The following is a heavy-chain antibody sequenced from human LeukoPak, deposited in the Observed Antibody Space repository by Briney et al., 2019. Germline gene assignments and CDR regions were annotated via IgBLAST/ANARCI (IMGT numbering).Heavy chain of an antibody. CDR3: ARGGGDGYDSYYYYYMDV. CDR1: GGTFSSYA. CDR2: IIPIFGTA. J-gene: IGHJ6*03. D-gene: IGHD5-24*01. Sequence: SVKVSCKASGGTFSSYAISWVRQAPGQGLEWMGGIIPIFGTANYAQKFQGRVMITTDESTSTAYMELGSLRSEDTAVYYCARGGGDGYDSYYYYYMDVWGKGTTVTVSS. V-gene: IGHV1-69*05.